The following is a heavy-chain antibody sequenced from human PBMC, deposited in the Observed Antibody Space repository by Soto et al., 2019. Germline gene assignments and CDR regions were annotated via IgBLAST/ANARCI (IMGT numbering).Heavy chain of an antibody. V-gene: IGHV4-30-4*01. CDR1: GGSISSGDYY. Sequence: SETLSLTCTVSGGSISSGDYYWSWIRQPPGKGLEWIGYIYYSGSTYYNPSLKSRVTISVDTSKNQFSLKLSSVTAADTAVYYCARADSSSWYGSFHGYWGQGTLVTVSS. D-gene: IGHD6-13*01. CDR2: IYYSGST. J-gene: IGHJ4*02. CDR3: ARADSSSWYGSFHGY.